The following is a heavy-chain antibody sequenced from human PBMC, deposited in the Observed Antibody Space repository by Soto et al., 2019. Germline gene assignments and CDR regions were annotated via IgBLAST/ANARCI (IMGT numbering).Heavy chain of an antibody. V-gene: IGHV3-7*01. D-gene: IGHD1-26*01. J-gene: IGHJ4*02. Sequence: GGSLRLACAASVFTVGSYWVVWVRPAPGKGLEWVANIKQDGSEKYYVDSVKGRFTISRDNAKNSLYLQMNSLRAEDTAVYYCASLSYSGSYYGYWGQGTLVTVSS. CDR2: IKQDGSEK. CDR1: VFTVGSYW. CDR3: ASLSYSGSYYGY.